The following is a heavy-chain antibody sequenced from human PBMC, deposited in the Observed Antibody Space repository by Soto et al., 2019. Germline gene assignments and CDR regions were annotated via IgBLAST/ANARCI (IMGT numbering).Heavy chain of an antibody. D-gene: IGHD3-10*01. V-gene: IGHV3-30*18. CDR3: AKDRMGAGVRGYFDY. CDR1: GFTFSSYG. J-gene: IGHJ4*02. Sequence: QVQLVESGGGVVQPGRSLRLSCAASGFTFSSYGMHWVRQAPGKGLEWVAVIIYDGSTKYYADSVKGRFTISRDNSKSTLYLQMNRLRAEDTAVYYCAKDRMGAGVRGYFDYWGQGTLVTVA. CDR2: IIYDGSTK.